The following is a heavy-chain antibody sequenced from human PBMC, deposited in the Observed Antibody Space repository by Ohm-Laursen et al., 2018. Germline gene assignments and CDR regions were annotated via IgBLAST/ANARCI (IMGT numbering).Heavy chain of an antibody. CDR1: GFIFNTYE. J-gene: IGHJ6*02. V-gene: IGHV3-48*03. CDR3: ARRIPLYGMDV. Sequence: SLRLSCAASGFIFNTYEMNWVRQASGKGLEWVANIHYSRTSIIYYADSVIGRFTISRDNAKNSLFLQMNSLRADDTAIYYCARRIPLYGMDVWGQGTTVTVSS. CDR2: IHYSRTSII. D-gene: IGHD2-2*02.